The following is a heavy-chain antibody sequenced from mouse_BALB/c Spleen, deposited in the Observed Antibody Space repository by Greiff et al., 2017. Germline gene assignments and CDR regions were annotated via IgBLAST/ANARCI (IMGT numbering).Heavy chain of an antibody. CDR1: GFTFSSYA. V-gene: IGHV5-9-4*01. J-gene: IGHJ4*01. Sequence: EVQVVESGGGLVKPGGSLKLSCAASGFTFSSYAMSWVRQSPEKRLEWVAEISSGGSYTYYPDTVTGRFTISRDNAKNTLYLEMSSLRSEDTAMYYCAREVRRAMDYWGQGTSVTVSS. D-gene: IGHD2-14*01. CDR3: AREVRRAMDY. CDR2: ISSGGSYT.